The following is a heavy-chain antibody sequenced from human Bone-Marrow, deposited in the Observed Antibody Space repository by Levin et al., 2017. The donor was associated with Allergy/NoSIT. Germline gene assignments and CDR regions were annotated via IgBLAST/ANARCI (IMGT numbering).Heavy chain of an antibody. Sequence: GGALRLSCAASGFTFSSFWMHWVRQDPGKGLIWLSRINGDGSTTTYAGSVKGRFTISRDNAKNTVYLQMNNLRAEDTAVYYCARPLRPNIVAPDGFDIWGQGTMVTVSS. D-gene: IGHD2/OR15-2a*01. J-gene: IGHJ3*02. V-gene: IGHV3-74*01. CDR3: ARPLRPNIVAPDGFDI. CDR1: GFTFSSFW. CDR2: INGDGSTT.